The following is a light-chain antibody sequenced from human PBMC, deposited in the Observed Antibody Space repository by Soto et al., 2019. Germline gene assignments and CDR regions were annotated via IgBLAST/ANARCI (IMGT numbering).Light chain of an antibody. CDR3: SSYTSSTTFVV. CDR2: EVS. V-gene: IGLV2-14*01. CDR1: SSDVGGYNH. Sequence: QPVLTQPASVSGSPGQSITISCTGTSSDVGGYNHVSWYQRHPGKAPKLMIYEVSSRPSGVSNRFSGSKSGNTASLTISGLQAEDEADYYCSSYTSSTTFVVFGGGTKLTVL. J-gene: IGLJ2*01.